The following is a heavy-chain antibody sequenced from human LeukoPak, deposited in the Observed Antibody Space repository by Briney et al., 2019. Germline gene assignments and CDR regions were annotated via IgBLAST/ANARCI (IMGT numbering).Heavy chain of an antibody. D-gene: IGHD6-13*01. CDR3: ARGVYIAAAQYAY. V-gene: IGHV4-59*01. CDR2: IYYSGTT. CDR1: GDSISTYY. J-gene: IGHJ4*02. Sequence: PSETLSFTCTVSGDSISTYYWSWVRQPPGKGLEWIGYIYYSGTTNYNPSLKSRVTISVDTSKNQFSLKLSSVTAADTAVYYCARGVYIAAAQYAYWGQGTLVTVSS.